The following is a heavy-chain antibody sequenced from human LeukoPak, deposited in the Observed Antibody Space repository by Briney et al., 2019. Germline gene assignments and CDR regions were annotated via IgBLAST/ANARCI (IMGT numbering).Heavy chain of an antibody. J-gene: IGHJ4*02. D-gene: IGHD3-9*01. CDR3: AKSGYYYDILTGYTEEYYFDY. Sequence: PGGSLRLSCAASGFIFSIYCMHWVRQAPGKWLEWVAFIRYEGSKNYYTDSVKGRFTISRDNSKNPMYLQMNSLRAEDTAVYYCAKSGYYYDILTGYTEEYYFDYWGQGTLVTVSS. V-gene: IGHV3-30*02. CDR2: IRYEGSKN. CDR1: GFIFSIYC.